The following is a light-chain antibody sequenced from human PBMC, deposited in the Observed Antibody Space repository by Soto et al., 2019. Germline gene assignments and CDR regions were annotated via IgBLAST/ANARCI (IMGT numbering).Light chain of an antibody. V-gene: IGLV2-14*03. CDR1: SSDVGGYNY. CDR2: DVS. Sequence: QAVVTQPASVSGSPGQSITISCTGTSSDVGGYNYVSWYQQHPGKAPELMIYDVSYRPSGVSSRFSGSKSGNTASLTISGLQAEDEADYYCSSYTSSSTVIFGGGTKLTVL. CDR3: SSYTSSSTVI. J-gene: IGLJ2*01.